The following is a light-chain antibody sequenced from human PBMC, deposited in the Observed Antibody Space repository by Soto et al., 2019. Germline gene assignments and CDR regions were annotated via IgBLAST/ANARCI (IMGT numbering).Light chain of an antibody. CDR1: QSISVW. CDR2: KAS. J-gene: IGKJ1*01. Sequence: DIQMTQSPSTLSASVGDRVTITCRASQSISVWLAWFQQKPGNAPKLLIYKASTLESGVPSRFSDSGSGTEFTLTISSLQPDDSATYYCQQYNNRWTFGQGTKVDIK. V-gene: IGKV1-5*03. CDR3: QQYNNRWT.